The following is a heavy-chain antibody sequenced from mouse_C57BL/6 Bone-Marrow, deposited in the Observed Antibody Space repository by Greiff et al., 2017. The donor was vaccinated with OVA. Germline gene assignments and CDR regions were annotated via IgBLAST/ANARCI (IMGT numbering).Heavy chain of an antibody. Sequence: QVQLQQSGAELVRPGTSVKVSCKASGYAFTNYLIEWVKQRPGQGLEWIGVINPGSGGTNYNEKFKGKATLTADKSSSTAYMQLSSLTSEDSAVYFCARSITTVVATGDYYAMDYWGQGTSVTVSS. CDR1: GYAFTNYL. CDR2: INPGSGGT. J-gene: IGHJ4*01. D-gene: IGHD1-1*01. V-gene: IGHV1-54*01. CDR3: ARSITTVVATGDYYAMDY.